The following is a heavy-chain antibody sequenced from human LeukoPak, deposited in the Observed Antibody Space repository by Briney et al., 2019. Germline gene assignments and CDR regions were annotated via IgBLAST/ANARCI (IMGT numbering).Heavy chain of an antibody. J-gene: IGHJ5*02. V-gene: IGHV1-18*01. CDR2: ISAYNGNT. CDR3: AREEAYYDFWSGYYNWFDP. CDR1: GYTFTSYG. D-gene: IGHD3-3*01. Sequence: SVKVSCEASGYTFTSYGISWVRQAPGQGREWMGWISAYNGNTNYAQKLQGRVTMTTDTSTSTAYMELRSLRSDDTAVYYCAREEAYYDFWSGYYNWFDPWGQGTLVTVSS.